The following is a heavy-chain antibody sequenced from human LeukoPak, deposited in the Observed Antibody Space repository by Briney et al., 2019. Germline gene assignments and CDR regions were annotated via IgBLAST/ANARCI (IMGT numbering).Heavy chain of an antibody. J-gene: IGHJ4*02. Sequence: PSETLSLTRAVSGGSISSASNYWGWIRQPPGKGLEWIGTIYYSGSTYYNPSLKSRVTISIDTSKNQFSLRLSSVTAADTAVFYCARSTDGTTSSGWYVDYWGQGTLVTVSS. V-gene: IGHV4-39*01. CDR1: GGSISSASNY. D-gene: IGHD6-19*01. CDR3: ARSTDGTTSSGWYVDY. CDR2: IYYSGST.